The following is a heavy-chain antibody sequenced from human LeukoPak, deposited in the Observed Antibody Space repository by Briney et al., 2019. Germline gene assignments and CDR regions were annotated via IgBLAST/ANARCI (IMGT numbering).Heavy chain of an antibody. V-gene: IGHV3-30*02. CDR3: AKDQEEYQENDFDY. Sequence: GGSLRLSCAAPGFTFSSYGMHWVRQAPGKGLEWVAFIRYDGSNKYYADSVKGRFTISRDNSKNTLYLQMNSLRAEDTAVYYCAKDQEEYQENDFDYWGQGTLVTVSS. J-gene: IGHJ4*02. CDR2: IRYDGSNK. CDR1: GFTFSSYG. D-gene: IGHD2-2*01.